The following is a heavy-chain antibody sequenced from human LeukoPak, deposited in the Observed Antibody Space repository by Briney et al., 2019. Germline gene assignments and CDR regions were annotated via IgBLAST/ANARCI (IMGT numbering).Heavy chain of an antibody. CDR1: GDSISSSSYY. Sequence: SETLSLTCTVSGDSISSSSYYWSWIRVPPGKGLEWIGSIYYAGSTYYNPSLKSRVTLSVDTSTNLFSLNIKSVTAADTAMYYCARGRRIVVLPGRGYFDLWGRGTLVTVSS. D-gene: IGHD4/OR15-4a*01. J-gene: IGHJ2*01. CDR3: ARGRRIVVLPGRGYFDL. V-gene: IGHV4-39*02. CDR2: IYYAGST.